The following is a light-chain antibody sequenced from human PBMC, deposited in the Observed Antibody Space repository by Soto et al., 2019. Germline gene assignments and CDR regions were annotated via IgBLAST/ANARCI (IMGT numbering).Light chain of an antibody. CDR1: QSVSRSY. CDR2: GAS. J-gene: IGKJ2*01. CDR3: HQYGGSPYT. V-gene: IGKV3-20*01. Sequence: EIVLTQSPGTLSLSPGERATLSCRASQSVSRSYLAWYQQKPGQAPRLLIYGASSRATGIPDRFSGSGSGTDFTLTISRLEPEDFAVYYCHQYGGSPYTFGQGTKLEIK.